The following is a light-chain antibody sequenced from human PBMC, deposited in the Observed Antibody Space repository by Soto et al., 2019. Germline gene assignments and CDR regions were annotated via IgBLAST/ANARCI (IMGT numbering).Light chain of an antibody. CDR3: QQSYTSPLT. Sequence: DIQMIQSPSDMSASVGDRVTITCRASQYISTHLNWYHQKSGSAPKLLIYSASGLQTGVPSRFRGSGSGTDFTLTITGLQRDDFATYFCQQSYTSPLTFGGGTKVDIK. J-gene: IGKJ4*01. CDR1: QYISTH. V-gene: IGKV1-39*01. CDR2: SAS.